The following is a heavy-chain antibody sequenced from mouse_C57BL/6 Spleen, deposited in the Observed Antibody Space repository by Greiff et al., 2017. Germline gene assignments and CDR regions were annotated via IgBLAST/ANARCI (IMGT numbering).Heavy chain of an antibody. CDR2: IYPSDSET. V-gene: IGHV1-61*01. J-gene: IGHJ3*01. CDR1: GYTFTSYW. Sequence: QVQLQQPGAELVRPGSSVKLSCKASGYTFTSYWMDWVKQRPGQGLEWIGNIYPSDSETHYNQKFKDKATLTVDKSSSTAYMQLSSLTSADSAVYYCARSYYSNYWFAYWGQGTLVTVSA. D-gene: IGHD2-5*01. CDR3: ARSYYSNYWFAY.